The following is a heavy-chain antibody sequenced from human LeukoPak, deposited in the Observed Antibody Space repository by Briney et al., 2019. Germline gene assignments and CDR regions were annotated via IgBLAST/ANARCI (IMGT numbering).Heavy chain of an antibody. V-gene: IGHV1-46*01. CDR2: INPSGGST. D-gene: IGHD5-12*01. J-gene: IGHJ4*02. CDR1: GYTVTTYY. CDR3: ARDPSNSGYDYLYYFDY. Sequence: ASVKVSCKSSGYTVTTYYIHWVRQAPGQGLEWMGIINPSGGSTSYAQNFQGRITMTRDMSISTAYMELSRLRSDDTAVYYCARDPSNSGYDYLYYFDYWGQGTLVTVSS.